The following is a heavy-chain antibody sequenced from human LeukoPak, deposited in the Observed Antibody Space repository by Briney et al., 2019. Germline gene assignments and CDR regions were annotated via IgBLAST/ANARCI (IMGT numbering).Heavy chain of an antibody. CDR3: ARFVVVTATPPFMDV. V-gene: IGHV4-4*07. J-gene: IGHJ6*03. CDR1: GGSISSYY. Sequence: SETLSLTCTVSGGSISSYYWSWIRQPAGKGLEWIGRIYTSGSTNYNPSLESRVTMSVDTSKNQVSLKLNSVTAADTAVYYCARFVVVTATPPFMDVWGKGTTVTVSS. D-gene: IGHD2-21*02. CDR2: IYTSGST.